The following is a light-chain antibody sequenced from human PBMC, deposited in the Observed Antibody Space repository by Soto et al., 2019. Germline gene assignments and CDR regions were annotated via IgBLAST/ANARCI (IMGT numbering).Light chain of an antibody. CDR3: QQANSFPLT. CDR1: QGIINY. J-gene: IGKJ4*01. Sequence: IKLTQSPSSLSASVGDRVTITCRASQGIINYLAWYQQKPGKAPNLLIYDASTLHSGVPSRFSGSGSGTDFTLAISSLQPEDFATYYCQQANSFPLTFGGGTKVDIK. CDR2: DAS. V-gene: IGKV1-9*01.